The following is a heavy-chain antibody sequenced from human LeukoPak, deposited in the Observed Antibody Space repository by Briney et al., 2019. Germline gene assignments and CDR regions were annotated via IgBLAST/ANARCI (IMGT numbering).Heavy chain of an antibody. V-gene: IGHV4-39*01. CDR3: ARNYYESSGYYPWNFDY. CDR1: GGSISSSSYW. D-gene: IGHD3-22*01. Sequence: SETLSLTCTVSGGSISSSSYWWGWIRQPPGKGLEWIANIYYSGSTHYNPSLRSRVTISIEKSKDQFSLKLSSVTAADTAVYYCARNYYESSGYYPWNFDYWGQGTLVTVSS. CDR2: IYYSGST. J-gene: IGHJ4*02.